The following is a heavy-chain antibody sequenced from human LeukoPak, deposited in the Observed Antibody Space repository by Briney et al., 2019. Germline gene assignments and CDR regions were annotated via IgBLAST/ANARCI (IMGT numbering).Heavy chain of an antibody. Sequence: PGGSLRLSCAASGFTFSSYAMSWVRQTPGKGLEWVSTISGSGGGTYYADSVKGRFTISRDNSKNTLSLQMNSLRAEDTAVYYCARTSSCDYWGQGTLVTVSS. V-gene: IGHV3-23*01. CDR1: GFTFSSYA. D-gene: IGHD6-6*01. CDR2: ISGSGGGT. CDR3: ARTSSCDY. J-gene: IGHJ4*02.